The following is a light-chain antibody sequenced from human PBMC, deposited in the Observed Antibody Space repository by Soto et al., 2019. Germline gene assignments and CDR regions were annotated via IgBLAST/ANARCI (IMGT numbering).Light chain of an antibody. CDR3: QQYNNWPPELT. CDR1: QSVSSN. J-gene: IGKJ4*02. CDR2: GAS. Sequence: EIVMTQSPATLSVSPGERATLSCRASQSVSSNLDWYQQKPGQAPRLLIYGASTRATGIPARFSGSGSGTEFTLTISSLQSEDFAVYYCQQYNNWPPELTFGGGTKVEIK. V-gene: IGKV3-15*01.